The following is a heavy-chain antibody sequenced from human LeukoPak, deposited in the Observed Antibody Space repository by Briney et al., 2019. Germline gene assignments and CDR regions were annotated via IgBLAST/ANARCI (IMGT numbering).Heavy chain of an antibody. Sequence: SETLSLTCAVSGVSFNDYYWRWVRQTPGKGLEWIGEINHSGYTNDSPSLKSRVTLSIDTSRKQFSLNLRSVTVAHAGIYYCTRRTTGHDYWGQGTLVTVSS. J-gene: IGHJ4*02. CDR1: GVSFNDYY. D-gene: IGHD4-17*01. CDR2: INHSGYT. CDR3: TRRTTGHDY. V-gene: IGHV4-34*01.